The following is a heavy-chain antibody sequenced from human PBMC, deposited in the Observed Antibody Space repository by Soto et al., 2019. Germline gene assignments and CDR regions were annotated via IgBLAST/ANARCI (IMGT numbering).Heavy chain of an antibody. V-gene: IGHV3-30-3*01. D-gene: IGHD5-12*01. CDR3: AKDVSGYNHCFDY. J-gene: IGHJ4*02. CDR2: ISYDGSNK. CDR1: GFTFSSYA. Sequence: TGGSLRLSCAASGFTFSSYAMHWVRQAPGKGLEWVAVISYDGSNKYYADSVKGRFTISRDNSKNTLYLQMNSLRAEDTAVYYCAKDVSGYNHCFDYWGQGTLVTVSS.